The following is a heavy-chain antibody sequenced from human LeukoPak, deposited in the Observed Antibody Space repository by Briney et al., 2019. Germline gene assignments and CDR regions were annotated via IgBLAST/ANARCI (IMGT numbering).Heavy chain of an antibody. D-gene: IGHD4-23*01. CDR2: INAGNGNT. CDR1: GYTFTSYA. CDR3: AREDMTTVINAGMDV. J-gene: IGHJ6*02. V-gene: IGHV1-3*01. Sequence: ASVKVSCKASGYTFTSYAMHWVRQAPGQRLEWMGWINAGNGNTKYSQKFQGRVTITRDTSASTAYMGLSSLRSEDTAVYYCAREDMTTVINAGMDVWGQGTTVTVSS.